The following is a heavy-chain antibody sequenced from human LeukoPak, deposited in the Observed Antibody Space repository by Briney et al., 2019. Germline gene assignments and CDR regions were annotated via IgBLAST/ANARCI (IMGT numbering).Heavy chain of an antibody. J-gene: IGHJ4*02. V-gene: IGHV1-18*01. CDR2: ISAYNGNT. CDR1: GYTFTSYG. D-gene: IGHD4-17*01. Sequence: SVKVSCKASGYTFTSYGISWVRQAPGQGLEWMGWISAYNGNTSYAQKLQGRVTMTTDTSTSTAYMELRSLRSDDTAVYYCAREFYGLYYFDYWGQGTLVTVSS. CDR3: AREFYGLYYFDY.